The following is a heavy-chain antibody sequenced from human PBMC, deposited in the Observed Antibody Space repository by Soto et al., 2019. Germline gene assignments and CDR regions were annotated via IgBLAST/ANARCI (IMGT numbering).Heavy chain of an antibody. CDR2: INHSGST. CDR3: ARGRKYPLLYVY. V-gene: IGHV4-34*01. J-gene: IGHJ4*02. CDR1: GGSFSGYY. D-gene: IGHD2-2*02. Sequence: PSETLSLTCAVYGGSFSGYYWSWIRQPPGKGLEWIGEINHSGSTNYNPSLKSRVTISVDTSKNQFSLKLSSVTAADTAVYYCARGRKYPLLYVYWGQGTLVTVSS.